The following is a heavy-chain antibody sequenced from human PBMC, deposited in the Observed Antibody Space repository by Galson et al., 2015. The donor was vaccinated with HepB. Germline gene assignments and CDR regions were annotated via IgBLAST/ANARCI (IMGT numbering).Heavy chain of an antibody. V-gene: IGHV5-10-1*01. CDR1: GYSFTSYW. CDR2: IDPSDSYT. Sequence: QSGAEVKKPGESLRISCKGSGYSFTSYWISWVRQMPGKGLEWMGRIDPSDSYTNYSPSFQGHVTISADKSISTAYLQWSSLKASDTAIYYCARHESPIQPFDYWGQGTLVTVSS. CDR3: ARHESPIQPFDY. D-gene: IGHD2-2*01. J-gene: IGHJ4*02.